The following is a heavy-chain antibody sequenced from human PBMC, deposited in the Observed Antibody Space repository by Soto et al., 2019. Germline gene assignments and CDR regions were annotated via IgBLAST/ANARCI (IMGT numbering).Heavy chain of an antibody. D-gene: IGHD1-1*01. V-gene: IGHV3-30*03. Sequence: PGGSLRLSXAASGFSFSSYGMEWVRLAPGKGLEWVAATTYDGGTKHYVDSVKGRFTISRDNSKNTLYLQMNSLRVEDTATYYCAGALENPYFYYGLNVWGQGTTVTVSS. CDR2: TTYDGGTK. CDR1: GFSFSSYG. CDR3: AGALENPYFYYGLNV. J-gene: IGHJ6*02.